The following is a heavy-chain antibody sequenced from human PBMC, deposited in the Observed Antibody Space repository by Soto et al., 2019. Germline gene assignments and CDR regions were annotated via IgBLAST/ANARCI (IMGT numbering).Heavy chain of an antibody. Sequence: PSETLSLTCAVYGGSFSGYYRSWIRQPPGKGLEWIGEINHSGSTNYNPSLKSRVTISVDTSKNQFSLNLSSVTAADTAIYYCARGPVYYDFWSGYYRESYFDYWGQGTLVTVSS. D-gene: IGHD3-3*01. CDR1: GGSFSGYY. V-gene: IGHV4-34*01. J-gene: IGHJ4*02. CDR2: INHSGST. CDR3: ARGPVYYDFWSGYYRESYFDY.